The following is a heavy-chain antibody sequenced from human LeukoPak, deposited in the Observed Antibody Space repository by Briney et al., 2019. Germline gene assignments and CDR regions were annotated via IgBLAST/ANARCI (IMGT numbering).Heavy chain of an antibody. CDR2: IKRDGSEK. J-gene: IGHJ4*02. CDR1: GFAFSSYA. D-gene: IGHD6-19*01. Sequence: GGSLRLSCAASGFAFSSYAMSWVRQAPGKGLEWVADIKRDGSEKYYVDSVKGRFTISRDNVKNSLDQQMNSLRVEDTAVYYCARLGPASSGWPESFDYWGQGTLVTVSS. CDR3: ARLGPASSGWPESFDY. V-gene: IGHV3-7*03.